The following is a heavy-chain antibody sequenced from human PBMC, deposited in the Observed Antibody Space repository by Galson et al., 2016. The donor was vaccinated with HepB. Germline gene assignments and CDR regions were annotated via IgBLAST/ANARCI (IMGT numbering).Heavy chain of an antibody. CDR1: GFTFSTYS. CDR3: AKEATATTGAKTKRVWYFDL. D-gene: IGHD1-7*01. CDR2: ISPSSSTI. Sequence: SLRLSCAVSGFTFSTYSMDWVRQAPGKGLEWISYISPSSSTIYYADSVKGRFTISRDDATNSLYLQMNSLRDEDTAVYYCAKEATATTGAKTKRVWYFDLWGRGTLVTVSS. J-gene: IGHJ2*01. V-gene: IGHV3-48*02.